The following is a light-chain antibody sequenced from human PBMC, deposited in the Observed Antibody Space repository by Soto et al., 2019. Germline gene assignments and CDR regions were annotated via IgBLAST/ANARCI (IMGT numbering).Light chain of an antibody. Sequence: DIQMTQSPSSLSASVGDRVTITCQASQDISNYLNWYQQKPGKAPKLLIYDASNLETGVPSRFSGSGSGTYFTFTISSLQPEDIATYSCQQYDNLPPFTFGPGPKVDIK. CDR3: QQYDNLPPFT. V-gene: IGKV1-33*01. CDR1: QDISNY. J-gene: IGKJ3*01. CDR2: DAS.